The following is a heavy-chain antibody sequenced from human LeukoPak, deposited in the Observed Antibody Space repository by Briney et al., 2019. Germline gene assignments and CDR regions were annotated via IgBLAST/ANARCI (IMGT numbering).Heavy chain of an antibody. CDR3: ARVRFGGSSDWYFDL. CDR1: GGTFSSYA. Sequence: SVKVSCKASGGTFSSYAISWVRQAPGQGLEWMGGIIPIFDTANYAQKFQGRVTITADESTSTAYMELSSLRSEDTAVYYCARVRFGGSSDWYFDLWGRGTLVTVSS. J-gene: IGHJ2*01. V-gene: IGHV1-69*13. D-gene: IGHD3-10*01. CDR2: IIPIFDTA.